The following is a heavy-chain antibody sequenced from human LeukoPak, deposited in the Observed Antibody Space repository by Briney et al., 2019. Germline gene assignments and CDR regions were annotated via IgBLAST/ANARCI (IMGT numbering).Heavy chain of an antibody. CDR3: AREHSSGYYFDAFDI. CDR2: INPSSGGT. J-gene: IGHJ3*02. D-gene: IGHD3-22*01. Sequence: ASVKVSCKASGYTFTGYYMHWVRPAPGQGLEWMGWINPSSGGTNYAQKFQGRVTMTRDTSISTAYMELSRLRSDDTAVYYCAREHSSGYYFDAFDIWGQGTMVTVSS. V-gene: IGHV1-2*02. CDR1: GYTFTGYY.